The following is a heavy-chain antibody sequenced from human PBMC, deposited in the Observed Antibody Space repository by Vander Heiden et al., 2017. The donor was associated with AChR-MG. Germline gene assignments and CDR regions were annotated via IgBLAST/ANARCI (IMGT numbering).Heavy chain of an antibody. CDR3: ARVPPATGNFDY. V-gene: IGHV3-30-3*01. J-gene: IGHJ4*02. CDR2: ISYDGSNK. D-gene: IGHD2-2*01. Sequence: QVQLVESGGGVVQPGRSLRLSCAASGFTFSRYAMHWVRQAPGKGLECVAVISYDGSNKYYADSVKGRFTISRDNSKNTLYLQMNSLRAEDTAVYYCARVPPATGNFDYWGQGTLVTVSS. CDR1: GFTFSRYA.